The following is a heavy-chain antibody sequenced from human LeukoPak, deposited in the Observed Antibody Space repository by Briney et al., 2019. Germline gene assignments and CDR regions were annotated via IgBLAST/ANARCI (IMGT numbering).Heavy chain of an antibody. Sequence: GASLRLSCAASGFTFSSYAMSWVRQAPGKGLEWVSAISGSGGSTYYADSVKGRFTISRDNSKNTLYLQMNSLRAKDTAVYYCAKDSDSSSWPPSIDYWGQGTLVTVSS. J-gene: IGHJ4*02. D-gene: IGHD6-13*01. CDR3: AKDSDSSSWPPSIDY. V-gene: IGHV3-23*01. CDR2: ISGSGGST. CDR1: GFTFSSYA.